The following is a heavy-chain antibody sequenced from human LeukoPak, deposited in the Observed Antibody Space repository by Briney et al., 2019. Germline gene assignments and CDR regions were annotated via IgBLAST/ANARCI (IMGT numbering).Heavy chain of an antibody. D-gene: IGHD4-11*01. CDR3: ARGTVTTYVYYYYGMDV. CDR2: INPSGGST. Sequence: ASVKVSCKASGYTFTGYYMHWVRQAPGQGLEWMGIINPSGGSTSYAQKFQGRVTMTRDTSTSTVYMELSSLRSEDTAVYYCARGTVTTYVYYYYGMDVWGQGTTVTVSS. CDR1: GYTFTGYY. V-gene: IGHV1-46*01. J-gene: IGHJ6*02.